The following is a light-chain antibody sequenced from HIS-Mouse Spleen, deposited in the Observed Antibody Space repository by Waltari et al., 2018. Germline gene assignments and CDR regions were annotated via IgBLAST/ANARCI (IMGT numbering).Light chain of an antibody. CDR1: SSNIGSNY. CDR3: AAWDDSLSGVV. V-gene: IGLV1-47*01. J-gene: IGLJ2*01. Sequence: QSVLTQPPSASGTPGQRVTISCSGSSSNIGSNYVYWYQQLPGTAPKLLIDRNNRRPAGGPDRFSGSQSGTSASLAISGLRSEDGADYYCAAWDDSLSGVVFGGGTKLTVL. CDR2: RNN.